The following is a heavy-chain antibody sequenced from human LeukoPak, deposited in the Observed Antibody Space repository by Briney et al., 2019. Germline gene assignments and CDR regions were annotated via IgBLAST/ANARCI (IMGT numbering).Heavy chain of an antibody. CDR3: ARDTYYYDSSGYYYPDY. Sequence: SETLSLTCAVYGGSFSGYYWSWIRQPPGKGLEWIGEINHSGSTNYNPSLKSRATISVDTSKNQFSLKLSSVTAADTAVYYCARDTYYYDSSGYYYPDYWGQGTLVTVSS. D-gene: IGHD3-22*01. CDR1: GGSFSGYY. CDR2: INHSGST. V-gene: IGHV4-34*01. J-gene: IGHJ4*02.